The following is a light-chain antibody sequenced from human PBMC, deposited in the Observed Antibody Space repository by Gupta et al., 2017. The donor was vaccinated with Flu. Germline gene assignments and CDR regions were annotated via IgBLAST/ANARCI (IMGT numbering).Light chain of an antibody. V-gene: IGKV1-9*01. J-gene: IGKJ4*01. Sequence: SFLSASVGDRVTITCRASQAISSYLAWYQQKPGKAPEVLIYSASTLQSGVPSRFSGSGSGTEFTLTISSLQPEDFATYYCQQRNVYLPLTFGGGTKVEIK. CDR2: SAS. CDR1: QAISSY. CDR3: QQRNVYLPLT.